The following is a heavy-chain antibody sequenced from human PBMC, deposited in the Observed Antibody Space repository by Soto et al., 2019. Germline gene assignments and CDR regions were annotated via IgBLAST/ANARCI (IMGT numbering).Heavy chain of an antibody. CDR2: ISSSGSTI. J-gene: IGHJ4*02. CDR3: ATAEVDY. CDR1: GFTFSSYE. Sequence: GVSLQLSCAASGFTFSSYEMNWVRQAPGKGLEWVSYISSSGSTIYYADSVKGRFTVSRDNAKNTLYLQMNSLRAEDTAVYYCATAEVDYWGPGTLVTVS. V-gene: IGHV3-48*01.